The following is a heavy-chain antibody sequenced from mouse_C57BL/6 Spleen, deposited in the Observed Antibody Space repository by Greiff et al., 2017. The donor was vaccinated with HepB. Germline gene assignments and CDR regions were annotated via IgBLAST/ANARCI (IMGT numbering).Heavy chain of an antibody. D-gene: IGHD2-4*01. J-gene: IGHJ2*01. V-gene: IGHV5-6*01. CDR1: GFTFSSYG. CDR2: ISSGGSYT. Sequence: EVKLMESGGDLVKPGGSLKLSCAASGFTFSSYGMSWVRQTPDKRLEWVATISSGGSYTYYPDSVKGRFTISRDNAKNTLYLQMSSLKSEDTAMYYCARHRDYDDGFDYWGQGTTLTVSS. CDR3: ARHRDYDDGFDY.